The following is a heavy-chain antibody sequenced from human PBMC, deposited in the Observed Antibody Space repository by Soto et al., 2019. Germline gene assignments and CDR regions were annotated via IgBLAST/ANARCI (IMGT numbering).Heavy chain of an antibody. J-gene: IGHJ4*02. Sequence: QVQLVQSGAEVKKPGASVKVSCKASGYTFTGYYMHWVRQAPGQGLEWMGWINPNSGGTNYAQKFQGWVTMTRDTSISTAYMELSRLRSDDTAVYYCARDPTSYSSGWYVFDYWGQGTLVIVSS. V-gene: IGHV1-2*04. CDR1: GYTFTGYY. D-gene: IGHD6-19*01. CDR3: ARDPTSYSSGWYVFDY. CDR2: INPNSGGT.